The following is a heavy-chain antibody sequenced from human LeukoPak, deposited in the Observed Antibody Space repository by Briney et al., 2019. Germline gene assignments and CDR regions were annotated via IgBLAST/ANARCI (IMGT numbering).Heavy chain of an antibody. CDR3: ARDGRSGPAWYYYCMDV. D-gene: IGHD6-19*01. CDR1: GYTFTNYT. J-gene: IGHJ6*04. CDR2: INAGNGNT. V-gene: IGHV1-3*01. Sequence: ASVKVSCKASGYTFTNYTMHWVRQAAGQRLEWMGWINAGNGNTKYSQKFQGRVTITRDTSASTAYMELSSLRSEDTAVYYRARDGRSGPAWYYYCMDVWGKGTTVTVSS.